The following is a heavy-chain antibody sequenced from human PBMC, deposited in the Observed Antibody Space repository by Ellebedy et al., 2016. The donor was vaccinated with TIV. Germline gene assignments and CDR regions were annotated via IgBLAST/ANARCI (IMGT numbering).Heavy chain of an antibody. CDR1: GFTFSSYW. V-gene: IGHV3-7*03. Sequence: GGSLRLSCAASGFTFSSYWMSWVRQAPGKGLEWVANIKQDGSEKYYVDSVKGRFTISRDNSRNTLYLQMTSLRVDDTALYYCAKDVRSTFYYFDYWGQGILVTVSS. CDR2: IKQDGSEK. CDR3: AKDVRSTFYYFDY. D-gene: IGHD3-3*02. J-gene: IGHJ4*02.